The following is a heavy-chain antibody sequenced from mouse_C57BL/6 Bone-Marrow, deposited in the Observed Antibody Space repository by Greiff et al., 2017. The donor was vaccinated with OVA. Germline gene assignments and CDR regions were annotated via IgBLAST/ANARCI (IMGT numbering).Heavy chain of an antibody. V-gene: IGHV2-5*01. CDR3: AKRRVKGIYYALDY. CDR1: GFSLTSYG. J-gene: IGHJ4*01. Sequence: QVQLKESGPGLVQPSQSLSITCTVSGFSLTSYGVHWVRQSPGKGLEWLGVIRRGGSTDYNAASMSRLSITKDNSKSQVFFKMNSLQADDTAIYYCAKRRVKGIYYALDYWGQGTSVTVSS. CDR2: IRRGGST. D-gene: IGHD1-3*01.